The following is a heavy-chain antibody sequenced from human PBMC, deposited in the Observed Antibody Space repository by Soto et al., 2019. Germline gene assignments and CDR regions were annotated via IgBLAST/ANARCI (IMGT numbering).Heavy chain of an antibody. Sequence: SGPTLVNPTQTLTLTCTFSGFSLSTSGVGVGWIRQPPGKALEWLALIYWDDDKRYSPSLKSRLTIAKDTSKNLVVLAMTNMDPVATGTYYCAYRAVWHPFDWSLGWFDPWGQGTLVTVSS. D-gene: IGHD3-9*01. CDR1: GFSLSTSGVG. V-gene: IGHV2-5*02. J-gene: IGHJ5*02. CDR3: AYRAVWHPFDWSLGWFDP. CDR2: IYWDDDK.